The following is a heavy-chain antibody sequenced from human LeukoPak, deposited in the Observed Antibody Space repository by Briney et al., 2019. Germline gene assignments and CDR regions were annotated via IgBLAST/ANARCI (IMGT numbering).Heavy chain of an antibody. Sequence: ASVKVSCKASGYTFTGYYMHWVRQAPGKGLEWMGWINPNSGGTNYAQKFQGRVTMTRDTSISTAYMELSRLRSDDTAVYYCARAPYCSSTSCYTPLDWFDPWGQGTLVTVSS. CDR2: INPNSGGT. V-gene: IGHV1-2*02. D-gene: IGHD2-2*02. CDR3: ARAPYCSSTSCYTPLDWFDP. CDR1: GYTFTGYY. J-gene: IGHJ5*02.